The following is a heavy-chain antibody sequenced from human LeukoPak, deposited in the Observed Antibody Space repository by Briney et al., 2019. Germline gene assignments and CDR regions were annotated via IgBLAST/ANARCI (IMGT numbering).Heavy chain of an antibody. J-gene: IGHJ4*02. D-gene: IGHD3-9*01. CDR3: ARERPVSRTFDY. V-gene: IGHV1-18*01. CDR1: GYTFTSYG. CDR2: ISAYNGNT. Sequence: ASVKASCKASGYTFTSYGISWVRQAPGQGLEWMGWISAYNGNTNYAQKLQGRVTMTTDTSTSTANMELRSLRSDDTAVYYCARERPVSRTFDYWGQGTLVTVSS.